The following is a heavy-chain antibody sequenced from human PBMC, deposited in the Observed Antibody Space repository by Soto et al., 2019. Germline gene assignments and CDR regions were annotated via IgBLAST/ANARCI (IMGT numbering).Heavy chain of an antibody. CDR3: ARLGGSYAVPHFDY. Sequence: SVTLSFTCTVSGGSIFQYYWTWLRLPPGKGLEWMGYIYYSGTTTNYNPSLKSRVTLSVDTSKNQFSLKLSSVTAADTAVYYCARLGGSYAVPHFDYWGQGTLVTVS. V-gene: IGHV4-59*08. D-gene: IGHD1-26*01. J-gene: IGHJ4*02. CDR2: IYYSGTT. CDR1: GGSIFQYY.